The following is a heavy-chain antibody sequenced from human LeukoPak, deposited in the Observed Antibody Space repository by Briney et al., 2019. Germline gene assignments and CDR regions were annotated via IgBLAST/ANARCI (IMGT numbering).Heavy chain of an antibody. Sequence: GGSLRLSCAASGFTFSNYGMSWVRQAPGKGLEWVSSIRSSGDSTYYADSVKGRFTISRDNSKNTLYLQMNSLRAEDTAIYYCAKPTRTGPAKAFDYWGQGTLVTVSS. CDR3: AKPTRTGPAKAFDY. D-gene: IGHD3/OR15-3a*01. CDR1: GFTFSNYG. J-gene: IGHJ4*02. V-gene: IGHV3-23*01. CDR2: IRSSGDST.